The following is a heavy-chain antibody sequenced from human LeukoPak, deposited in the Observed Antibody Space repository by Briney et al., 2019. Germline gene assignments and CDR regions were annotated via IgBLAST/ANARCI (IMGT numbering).Heavy chain of an antibody. CDR3: ARRGLRFLEWRPVYYMDV. Sequence: GASVKVSCKASGYTFTGYYMHWVRQAPGQGLEWMGWINPSGGSTSYAQKFQGRVTMTRDTSTSTVYMELSSLRSEDTAVYYCARRGLRFLEWRPVYYMDVWGKGTTVTVSS. CDR1: GYTFTGYY. D-gene: IGHD3-3*01. V-gene: IGHV1-46*01. CDR2: INPSGGST. J-gene: IGHJ6*03.